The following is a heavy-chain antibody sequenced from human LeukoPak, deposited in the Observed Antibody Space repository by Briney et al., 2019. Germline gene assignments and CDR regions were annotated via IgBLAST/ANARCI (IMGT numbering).Heavy chain of an antibody. CDR1: EFSVGSNY. CDR3: ALGGARGVFDY. CDR2: IYSGGST. J-gene: IGHJ4*02. Sequence: PGGSLRLSCAASEFSVGSNYMTWVRQAPGKGLEWVSLIYSGGSTYYADSVKGRFTISRDNSKNTLYLQMNSLRAEDTAVYYCALGGARGVFDYWGQGTLVTVSS. V-gene: IGHV3-66*01. D-gene: IGHD3-16*01.